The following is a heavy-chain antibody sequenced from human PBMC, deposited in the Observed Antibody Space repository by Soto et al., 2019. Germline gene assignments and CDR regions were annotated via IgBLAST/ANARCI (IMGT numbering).Heavy chain of an antibody. V-gene: IGHV3-23*01. CDR1: GFTFSSYA. D-gene: IGHD3-22*01. J-gene: IGHJ6*02. CDR2: ISGSGGST. CDR3: AKDSLESSAYYLFRYYYGMDV. Sequence: EVQLLESGGGLVQPGGSLRLSCAASGFTFSSYAMSWVRQAPGKGLEWVSAISGSGGSTYYADSVKGRFAISRHNAKNTLHLKLNSLSAEDTAVYYCAKDSLESSAYYLFRYYYGMDVWGQGTTVTVSS.